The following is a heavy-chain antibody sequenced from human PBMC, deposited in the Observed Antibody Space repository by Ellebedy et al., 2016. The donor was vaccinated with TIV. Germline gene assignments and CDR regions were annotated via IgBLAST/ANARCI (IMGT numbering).Heavy chain of an antibody. D-gene: IGHD4-23*01. J-gene: IGHJ3*01. CDR2: IKSKTDGGTT. CDR1: GLTFSSHA. V-gene: IGHV3-15*01. Sequence: GESLKISCAASGLTFSSHAMSWVRQAPGKGLEWVGRIKSKTDGGTTDYAAPVKGRFTISRDDSKNTLYLQMNSLKTEDTAIYYCARDPVGVGPAFDVWGQGTMVTVSS. CDR3: ARDPVGVGPAFDV.